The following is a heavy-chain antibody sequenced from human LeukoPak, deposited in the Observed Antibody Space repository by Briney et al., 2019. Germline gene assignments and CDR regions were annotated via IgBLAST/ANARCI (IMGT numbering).Heavy chain of an antibody. CDR1: GGSISSYY. CDR2: IYTSGST. Sequence: SETLSLTCTVSGGSISSYYWSWIRQPAGKGLEWIGRIYTSGSTNYNPSLKSRVTMSVDTSKNQFSLKLSSVTAADTAVYYCARDTYYYDSSGYSGDYSGQGTLVTVSS. J-gene: IGHJ4*02. D-gene: IGHD3-22*01. CDR3: ARDTYYYDSSGYSGDY. V-gene: IGHV4-4*07.